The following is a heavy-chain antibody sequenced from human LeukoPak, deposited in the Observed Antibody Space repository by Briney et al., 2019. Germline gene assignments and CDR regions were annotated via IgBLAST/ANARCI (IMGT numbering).Heavy chain of an antibody. CDR2: IYYSGST. J-gene: IGHJ4*02. D-gene: IGHD4-17*01. V-gene: IGHV4-59*01. CDR3: ARKNYDDTTFDY. Sequence: SSETLSLTCTVSGGSISSYYWSWIRQPPGKGLEWIGYIYYSGSTNYNPSLKSRVTISVDTSKNQFSLKLSSVTAADTAVYYCARKNYDDTTFDYWGQGTLVTVSS. CDR1: GGSISSYY.